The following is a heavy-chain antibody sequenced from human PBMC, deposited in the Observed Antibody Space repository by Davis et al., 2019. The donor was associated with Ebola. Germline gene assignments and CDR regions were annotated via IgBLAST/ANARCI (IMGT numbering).Heavy chain of an antibody. CDR3: AREREGLDY. Sequence: SETLSLTCTVSGGSISSYYWSWIRQPPGKGLEWIGYIYYSESTNYNPSLKSRVTISVDTSKNQFSLKLSSVTAADTAVYYCAREREGLDYWGQGTLVTVSS. V-gene: IGHV4-59*01. CDR2: IYYSEST. D-gene: IGHD3/OR15-3a*01. J-gene: IGHJ4*02. CDR1: GGSISSYY.